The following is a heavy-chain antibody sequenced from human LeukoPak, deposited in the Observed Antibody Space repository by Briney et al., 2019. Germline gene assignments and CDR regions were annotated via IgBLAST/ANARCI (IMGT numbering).Heavy chain of an antibody. Sequence: SETLSLTCTVSGGSISGSGSSYYWVWIRQPPGKGLEWIGSLYYSGSTYYNPSLKSRITISVDPSENQFSLELSSVTAADTAVYFCARTPRYSGNYYNAFDIWGLGTTVTVSS. J-gene: IGHJ3*02. CDR2: LYYSGST. CDR3: ARTPRYSGNYYNAFDI. CDR1: GGSISGSGSSYY. D-gene: IGHD1-26*01. V-gene: IGHV4-39*01.